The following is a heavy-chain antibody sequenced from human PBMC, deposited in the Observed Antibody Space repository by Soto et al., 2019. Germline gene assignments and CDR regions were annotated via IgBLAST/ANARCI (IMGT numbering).Heavy chain of an antibody. CDR2: IIPIFGTA. Sequence: QVQLVQSGAEVKKPGSSVKVSCKASGGTFSSYAFSWVRQAPGQGLEWMGGIIPIFGTADYAQKFQGGVTITADESTSTAYMELSSLRSEDTAVYYCARGPRPFYYDSSGYPFDYWGQGTLVAVSS. CDR1: GGTFSSYA. D-gene: IGHD3-22*01. CDR3: ARGPRPFYYDSSGYPFDY. J-gene: IGHJ4*02. V-gene: IGHV1-69*12.